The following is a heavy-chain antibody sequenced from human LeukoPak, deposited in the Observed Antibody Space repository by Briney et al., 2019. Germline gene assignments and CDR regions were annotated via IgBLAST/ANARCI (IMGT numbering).Heavy chain of an antibody. D-gene: IGHD5-18*01. V-gene: IGHV3-23*01. J-gene: IGHJ4*02. CDR1: GFTFSNYA. CDR2: ISWNGGSK. Sequence: GGSLRLSCAASGFTFSNYAMHWVRQAPGKGLEWVSGISWNGGSKYYADSVKGRFTISRDNSKNTLYLQMNSLRAEDTALFYLANYSAPLSGVDKAMERGLDDWGQGTLVTVSS. CDR3: ANYSAPLSGVDKAMERGLDD.